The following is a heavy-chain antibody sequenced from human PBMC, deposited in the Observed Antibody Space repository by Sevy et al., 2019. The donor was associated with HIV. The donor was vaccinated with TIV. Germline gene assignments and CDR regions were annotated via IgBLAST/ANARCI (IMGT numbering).Heavy chain of an antibody. Sequence: GGSLRLSCAASGFIVSNYAVTWVRQAPGKGLEWVSSINSPGTTYYADSVKGRFTISRDNSKNTLYLQMNSLRVDDTAVYSCAKGEGVGSVPYFDYWGQGTLVTVSS. CDR2: INSPGTT. CDR1: GFIVSNYA. V-gene: IGHV3-23*01. J-gene: IGHJ4*02. D-gene: IGHD1-26*01. CDR3: AKGEGVGSVPYFDY.